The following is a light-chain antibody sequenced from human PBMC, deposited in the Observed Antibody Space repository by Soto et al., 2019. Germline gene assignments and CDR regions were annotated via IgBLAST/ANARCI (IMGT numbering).Light chain of an antibody. V-gene: IGKV3-20*01. CDR1: QSVSSSY. J-gene: IGKJ1*01. CDR3: QQYNSYST. CDR2: DAS. Sequence: IVLTQSTGSLSLSPGERATLSCRANQSVSSSYLAWYQQKPRQAPRLLIYDASNRATGIPARFSGSGSGTEFTLTISSLQPDDFATYYCQQYNSYSTFGQGTKVDIK.